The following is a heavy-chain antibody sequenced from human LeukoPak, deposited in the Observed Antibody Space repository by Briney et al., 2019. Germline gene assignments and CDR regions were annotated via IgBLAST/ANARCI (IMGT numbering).Heavy chain of an antibody. CDR3: AREGTELHSPYYYDSSGPNWFDP. D-gene: IGHD3-22*01. CDR1: GGSISSYY. CDR2: IYYSGST. J-gene: IGHJ5*02. V-gene: IGHV4-59*01. Sequence: SETLSLTCTVSGGSISSYYWSWIRQPPGKGLEWIGYIYYSGSTNYNPSLKSRVTISVDTSKNQFSLKLSSVTAADTAVYYCAREGTELHSPYYYDSSGPNWFDPWGQGTLVTVSS.